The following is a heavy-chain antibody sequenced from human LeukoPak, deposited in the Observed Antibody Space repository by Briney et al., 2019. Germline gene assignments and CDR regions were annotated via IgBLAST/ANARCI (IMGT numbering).Heavy chain of an antibody. CDR1: GFSFDDFA. Sequence: GGSLRLSCAASGFSFDDFAMMRVRQAPGKGLEWVSVITWNGGRTAYGDSVKGRFTISRDNAKNSLYLQMNSLRVEDTALFYCARAKGDCRSTSCYVDYWGLGTLVTVSS. D-gene: IGHD2-2*01. CDR3: ARAKGDCRSTSCYVDY. V-gene: IGHV3-20*04. J-gene: IGHJ4*02. CDR2: ITWNGGRT.